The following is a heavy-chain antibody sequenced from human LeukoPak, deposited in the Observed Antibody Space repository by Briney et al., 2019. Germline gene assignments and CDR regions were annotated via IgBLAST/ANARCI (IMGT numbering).Heavy chain of an antibody. CDR2: INTNTGIP. Sequence: ASVKVSCKASGYTFTSNAMNWVRQAPGQGLEWMGWINTNTGIPTYTQGFTGRFVFSLDTSVRTAYLQISSLKAEDTAVYYCAREWETAMVTNYYYYMDVWGKGTTVTVSS. D-gene: IGHD5-18*01. CDR1: GYTFTSNA. J-gene: IGHJ6*03. V-gene: IGHV7-4-1*02. CDR3: AREWETAMVTNYYYYMDV.